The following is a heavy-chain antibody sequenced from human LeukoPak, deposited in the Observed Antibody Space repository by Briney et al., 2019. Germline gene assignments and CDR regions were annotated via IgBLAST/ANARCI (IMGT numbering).Heavy chain of an antibody. V-gene: IGHV3-53*01. CDR1: GFTVSSNY. J-gene: IGHJ3*02. Sequence: GGSLRLSCAASGFTVSSNYMSWVRQAPGKGLEWVSVIYSGRSTYYADSVKGRFTISRDNSKNTLYLQMNSLRAEDTAVYYCARGYCGGDCYASAFDIWGQGTMVTVSS. CDR3: ARGYCGGDCYASAFDI. CDR2: IYSGRST. D-gene: IGHD2-21*01.